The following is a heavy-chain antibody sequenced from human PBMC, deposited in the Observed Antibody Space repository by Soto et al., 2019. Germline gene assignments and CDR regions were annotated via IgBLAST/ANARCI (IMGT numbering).Heavy chain of an antibody. D-gene: IGHD1-1*01. CDR1: GGSVNSGDYY. J-gene: IGHJ5*02. CDR2: IFYSGST. Sequence: QVQLQESGPGLVKPSQTLSLTCTVSGGSVNSGDYYWSWIRQSPGKGLEWIGSIFYSGSTDYNPSLRGRITISIATSNNQFSMRLTSVTAADTALYYCARDWVHERWFDPWGQGTLVTVSS. V-gene: IGHV4-30-4*01. CDR3: ARDWVHERWFDP.